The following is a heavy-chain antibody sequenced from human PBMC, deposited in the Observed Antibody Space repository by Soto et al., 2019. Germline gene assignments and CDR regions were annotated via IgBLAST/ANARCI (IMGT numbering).Heavy chain of an antibody. CDR3: ARDTWRYLGS. Sequence: GRSLRLSFAASGFSVSNYWMDGVRQATGKGLEWVAYIYGDGNGKYYVDSVKGRFTIARDNAKNSLYLQMNSLRADYTAVYYCARDTWRYLGSWGQRTLVTVSS. J-gene: IGHJ4*02. CDR1: GFSVSNYW. V-gene: IGHV3-7*03. CDR2: IYGDGNGK.